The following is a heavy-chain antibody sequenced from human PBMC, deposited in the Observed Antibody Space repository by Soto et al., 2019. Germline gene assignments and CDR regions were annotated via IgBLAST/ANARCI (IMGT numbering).Heavy chain of an antibody. CDR1: GGNISSYY. CDR2: IYYIGST. J-gene: IGHJ5*02. D-gene: IGHD3-3*01. CDR3: ARGHQDGVAST. V-gene: IGHV4-59*01. Sequence: SVTMSLTCTVSGGNISSYYWSWIRQPPGKGLEWVGYIYYIGSTNYNPSLKSRVTISIDTSKNQFSLKLSSVTAADTAVYYCARGHQDGVASTWGQGTLVTVSS.